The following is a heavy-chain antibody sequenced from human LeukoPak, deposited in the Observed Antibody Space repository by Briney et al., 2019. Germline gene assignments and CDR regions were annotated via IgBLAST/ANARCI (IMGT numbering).Heavy chain of an antibody. V-gene: IGHV1-18*01. CDR2: ISAYNGNT. D-gene: IGHD6-19*01. CDR1: GYTFTSYG. J-gene: IGHJ6*03. CDR3: ARAGYSSGWYFSYYYYYMDV. Sequence: ASVKVSCKASGYTFTSYGISWVRQAPGQGLEWMGWISAYNGNTNYAQKLQGRVTMTTDTSTSTAYMELRSLRSDDTAVYYCARAGYSSGWYFSYYYYYMDVWGKGTTVTVSS.